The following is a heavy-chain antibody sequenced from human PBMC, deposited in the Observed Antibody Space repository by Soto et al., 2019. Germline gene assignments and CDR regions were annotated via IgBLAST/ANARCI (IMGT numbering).Heavy chain of an antibody. CDR1: GGSISSYY. CDR2: TYYRGST. CDR3: ARDLYCYCGTECYPLDV. D-gene: IGHD2-21*01. Sequence: SETLSLTCTVSGGSISSYYWSWIRQPPGKGLEWIGYTYYRGSTNYNPSLKSRVTISVDTSKNQFSLKLSSVTAADTAVYYCARDLYCYCGTECYPLDVWGQGTTVTVSS. V-gene: IGHV4-59*01. J-gene: IGHJ6*02.